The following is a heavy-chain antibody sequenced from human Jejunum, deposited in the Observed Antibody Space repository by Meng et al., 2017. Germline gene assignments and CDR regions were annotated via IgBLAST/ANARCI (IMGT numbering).Heavy chain of an antibody. V-gene: IGHV4-34*02. CDR2: FTRSGTT. CDR1: GGSISGYV. D-gene: IGHD1-26*01. Sequence: VQLQQWCAGLLKPSAPLSPPCPVYGGSISGYVWSWIRQAPGEGLEWVGEFTRSGTTNYNPSLKSRFTISADTSKNQFSLTLSSVSAADTAVYYCARHEVDFDNWGQGTLVTVSS. CDR3: ARHEVDFDN. J-gene: IGHJ4*02.